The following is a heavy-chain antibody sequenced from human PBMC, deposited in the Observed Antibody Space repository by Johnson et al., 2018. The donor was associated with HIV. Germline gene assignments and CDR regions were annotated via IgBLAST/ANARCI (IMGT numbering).Heavy chain of an antibody. V-gene: IGHV3-64*01. D-gene: IGHD4-17*01. Sequence: VQLVESGGGVVQPGRSLRLSCAASGFTFSTYGMHWVRQAPGRGLEYVSAISSNGGSTYDANSVKGRFTISRDNAKNSLYLQMNSLRAEDTAVYYCARGRIYGAFAFDIWGHGTMVTVSS. CDR3: ARGRIYGAFAFDI. CDR2: ISSNGGST. J-gene: IGHJ3*02. CDR1: GFTFSTYG.